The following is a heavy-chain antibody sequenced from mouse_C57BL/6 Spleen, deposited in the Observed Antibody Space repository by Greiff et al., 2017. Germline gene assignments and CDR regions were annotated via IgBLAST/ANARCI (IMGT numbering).Heavy chain of an antibody. V-gene: IGHV1-80*01. CDR2: IYPGVGDT. D-gene: IGHD1-1*01. CDR3: ARAHYYGSHFDY. J-gene: IGHJ2*01. Sequence: VQLQQSGAELVKPGASVKISCKASGYAFSSYWLNWVKQRPGKGLEWIGQIYPGVGDTNYNGKFKGKATLTADKSSSTAYMQLSSLTSEDSAVYFCARAHYYGSHFDYWGQGTTLTVSS. CDR1: GYAFSSYW.